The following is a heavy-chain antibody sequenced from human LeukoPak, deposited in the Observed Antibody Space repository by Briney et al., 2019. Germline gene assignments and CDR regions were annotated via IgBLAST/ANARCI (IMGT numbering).Heavy chain of an antibody. Sequence: PSETLSLTCTVSGGSILNYYWTWIRQPPGKGLEWIGYIYSTRDTNYNPSLKSRISISADTSKNQFSLTLSSVTAADTAVYYCARIAVSSGWGYFDYWGQGTLVSASS. CDR1: GGSILNYY. V-gene: IGHV4-59*01. J-gene: IGHJ4*02. D-gene: IGHD6-19*01. CDR2: IYSTRDT. CDR3: ARIAVSSGWGYFDY.